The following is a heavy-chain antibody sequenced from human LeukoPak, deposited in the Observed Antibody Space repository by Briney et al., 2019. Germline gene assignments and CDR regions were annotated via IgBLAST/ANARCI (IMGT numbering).Heavy chain of an antibody. D-gene: IGHD4-17*01. J-gene: IGHJ6*03. Sequence: SQTLSLTCTVSGGSISSGGYYWSWIRQHPGKGLEWIGYIYYSGSTYYNPSLKSRVTISVDTSKNQFSLKLSSVTAADTAVYYCAREMDGDYYMDVWGKGTTVTVSS. CDR2: IYYSGST. V-gene: IGHV4-31*03. CDR3: AREMDGDYYMDV. CDR1: GGSISSGGYY.